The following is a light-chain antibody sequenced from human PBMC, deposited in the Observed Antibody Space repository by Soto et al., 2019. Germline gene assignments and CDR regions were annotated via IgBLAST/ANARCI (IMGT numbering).Light chain of an antibody. V-gene: IGKV1-5*01. Sequence: DIQMTQSPSTLSASVGDRVTITCRASQTINSWLAWYQQKPGKAPKLLIYAASTLESGVSSRFSGRGSGTEFTLTINSLQPEDFATYYCQQYKSYLRTFGQGTKVEIK. CDR2: AAS. CDR1: QTINSW. J-gene: IGKJ1*01. CDR3: QQYKSYLRT.